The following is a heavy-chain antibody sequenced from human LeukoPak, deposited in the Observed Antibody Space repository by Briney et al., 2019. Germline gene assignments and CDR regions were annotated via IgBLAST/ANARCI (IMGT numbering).Heavy chain of an antibody. CDR1: GFTFSSYA. Sequence: GGSLRLSCAASGFTFSSYAMSWVRQAPGKGLEWVSAISGSGGSTYYAGSVKGRFTISRENAKNSLYLQMNSLRAGDTAVYYCARAFPPWFGNYYYYYGMDVWGQGTTVTVSS. CDR2: ISGSGGST. CDR3: ARAFPPWFGNYYYYYGMDV. D-gene: IGHD3-10*01. V-gene: IGHV3-23*01. J-gene: IGHJ6*02.